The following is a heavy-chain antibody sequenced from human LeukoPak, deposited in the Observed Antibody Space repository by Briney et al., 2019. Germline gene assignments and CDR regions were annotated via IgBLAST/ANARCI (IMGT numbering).Heavy chain of an antibody. Sequence: SVKVSCKASGGTFSSYAISWVRQAPGQGLEWVGGIIPIFGTANYAQKFQGRVTITADESTSTAYMELSSLRSEDTAVYYCARGSSGSKIEPYYYGMDVWGQGTTVTVSS. D-gene: IGHD3-22*01. J-gene: IGHJ6*02. CDR2: IIPIFGTA. CDR1: GGTFSSYA. V-gene: IGHV1-69*13. CDR3: ARGSSGSKIEPYYYGMDV.